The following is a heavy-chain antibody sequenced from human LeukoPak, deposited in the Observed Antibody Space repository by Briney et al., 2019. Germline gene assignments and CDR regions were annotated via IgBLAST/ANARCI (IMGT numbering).Heavy chain of an antibody. CDR2: LYDTGST. V-gene: IGHV4-59*12. D-gene: IGHD1-26*01. CDR1: GGSISNYH. J-gene: IGHJ3*02. Sequence: SETLSLTCSVSGGSISNYHWSWIRQPPGKGLEWIGYLYDTGSTHYNPSLKSRVTISVDTSKSQISLKLSSVTAADTAVYFCAKEGMGSEATTADGAFDIWGQGTMVTVSS. CDR3: AKEGMGSEATTADGAFDI.